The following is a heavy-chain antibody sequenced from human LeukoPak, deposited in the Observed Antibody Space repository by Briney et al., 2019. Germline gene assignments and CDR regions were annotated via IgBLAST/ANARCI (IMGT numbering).Heavy chain of an antibody. V-gene: IGHV4-59*01. CDR3: ARDGVRGVKTNYYYYGMDV. CDR1: GGSISSYY. CDR2: IYYSGST. Sequence: SETLSLTCTVSGGSISSYYWSWIRQPPGKGLEWIGYIYYSGSTNYNPSLKSRVTISVDTSKNQFSLMLSSVTAADTAVYYCARDGVRGVKTNYYYYGMDVWGQGTTVTVSS. J-gene: IGHJ6*02. D-gene: IGHD3-10*01.